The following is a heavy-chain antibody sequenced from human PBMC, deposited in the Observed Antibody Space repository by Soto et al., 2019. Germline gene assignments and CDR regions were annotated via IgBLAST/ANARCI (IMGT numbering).Heavy chain of an antibody. CDR2: IYHSGST. D-gene: IGHD1-20*01. CDR3: ARGGITAGGMDV. Sequence: PSETLSLTCAVSGGSISSGGYSWSWIRQPPGKGLEWIGYIYHSGSTYYNPSLKSRVTISVDRSKNQFSLKLSSVTAADTAVYYCARGGITAGGMDVWGQGTTVTVSS. J-gene: IGHJ6*02. CDR1: GGSISSGGYS. V-gene: IGHV4-30-2*01.